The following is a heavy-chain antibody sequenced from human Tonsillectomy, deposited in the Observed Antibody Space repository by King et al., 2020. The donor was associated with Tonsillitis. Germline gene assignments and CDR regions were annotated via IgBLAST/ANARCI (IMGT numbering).Heavy chain of an antibody. CDR2: TYYRSKWYN. J-gene: IGHJ6*02. D-gene: IGHD3-16*01. CDR3: ARTISTFGGIDANYYYYYGMDV. CDR1: GDSVSSNSAA. V-gene: IGHV6-1*01. Sequence: VQLQQSGPGLVKPSQTLSVTCAISGDSVSSNSAAWNWIRQSPSRGLEWLGRTYYRSKWYNDYAVSVKSRITINPDTSKNQFSLHLNSVNPEGTAVFYCARTISTFGGIDANYYYYYGMDVWGQGTTVTVSS.